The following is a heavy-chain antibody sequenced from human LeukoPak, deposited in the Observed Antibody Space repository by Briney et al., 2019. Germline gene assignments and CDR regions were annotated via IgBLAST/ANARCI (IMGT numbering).Heavy chain of an antibody. CDR1: GGSFSGYY. V-gene: IGHV4-34*01. CDR2: INHSGST. Sequence: SETLSLTCAVYGGSFSGYYWSWIRQPPGKGPEWIGEINHSGSTNYNPSLKGRVTISVDTSKNQFSLKLSSVTAADTAVYYCARGAPYCSGGSCYSGTTVVTQNYYYYYMDVWGKGTTVTVSS. CDR3: ARGAPYCSGGSCYSGTTVVTQNYYYYYMDV. D-gene: IGHD2-15*01. J-gene: IGHJ6*03.